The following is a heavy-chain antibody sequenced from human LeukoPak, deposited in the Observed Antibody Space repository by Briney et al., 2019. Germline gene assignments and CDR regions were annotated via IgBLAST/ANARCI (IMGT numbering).Heavy chain of an antibody. J-gene: IGHJ4*02. Sequence: NPGGSLRLSCAASGFTFSSYSMNWVRQAPGKGLEWVSSISSSSSYIYHADSVKGRFTISRDNAKNSLYLQMNSPRAEDTAVYYCARDGDYGSGDYWGQGTLVTVSS. D-gene: IGHD3-10*01. V-gene: IGHV3-21*01. CDR1: GFTFSSYS. CDR3: ARDGDYGSGDY. CDR2: ISSSSSYI.